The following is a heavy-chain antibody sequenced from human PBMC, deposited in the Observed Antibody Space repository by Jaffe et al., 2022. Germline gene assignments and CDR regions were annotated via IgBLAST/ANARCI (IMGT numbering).Heavy chain of an antibody. CDR3: ARHLSPAYQESSGYTIDY. CDR2: IYPSGRT. Sequence: QVQLQESGPGLVNPSETLSLTCAVSTSSISSNHYWGWLRQPPGKGLEWIGSIYPSGRTFVSPSLKSRVSVSIDTSRKQFSLRLSSVTAADTAVYYCARHLSPAYQESSGYTIDYWGRGTLVTVSS. J-gene: IGHJ4*02. CDR1: TSSISSNHY. V-gene: IGHV4-38-2*01. D-gene: IGHD3-22*01.